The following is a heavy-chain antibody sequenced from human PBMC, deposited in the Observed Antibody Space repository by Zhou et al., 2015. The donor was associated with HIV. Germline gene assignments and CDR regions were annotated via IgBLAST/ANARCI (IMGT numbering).Heavy chain of an antibody. V-gene: IGHV3-9*03. CDR2: ISWNSGSI. CDR3: AKGVQEDYQKAFDI. CDR1: GFTFDDYA. D-gene: IGHD2-2*01. Sequence: EVQLVESGGGLVQPGRSLRLSCAASGFTFDDYAMHWVRQAPGKGLEWVSGISWNSGSIGYADSVKGRFTISRDNAKNSLYLQMNSLRAEDMALYYCAKGVQEDYQKAFDIWGQGTMVTVSS. J-gene: IGHJ3*02.